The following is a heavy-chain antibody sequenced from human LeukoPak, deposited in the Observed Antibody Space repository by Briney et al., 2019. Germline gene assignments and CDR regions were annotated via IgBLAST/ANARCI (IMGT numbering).Heavy chain of an antibody. CDR1: GGSISSSNW. V-gene: IGHV4-4*02. J-gene: IGHJ4*02. CDR2: IYHSGST. D-gene: IGHD3-3*01. CDR3: ARGFHDFWSGYYNDY. Sequence: SETLSLTCAVSGGSISSSNWWSWVRQPPGQGLEWIGEIYHSGSTNYNPSLKSRVTISVDKSKNQISLKLSSVTAADTAVYYCARGFHDFWSGYYNDYWGQGTLVTVSS.